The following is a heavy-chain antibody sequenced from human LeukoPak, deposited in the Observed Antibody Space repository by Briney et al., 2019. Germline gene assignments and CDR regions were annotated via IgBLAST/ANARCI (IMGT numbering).Heavy chain of an antibody. V-gene: IGHV3-15*01. CDR1: GFTFSNAW. CDR2: IKTKSDGATT. J-gene: IGHJ4*02. Sequence: GGSLRLSCAASGFTFSNAWMNWVRQAPGKGLQWVGRIKTKSDGATTDYAAPVKGRFTISRDDSKNTLFLQMNSLKTEDTAVYFCSRSNFWIYGHYFDYWGLGTLVTVSS. CDR3: SRSNFWIYGHYFDY. D-gene: IGHD1-7*01.